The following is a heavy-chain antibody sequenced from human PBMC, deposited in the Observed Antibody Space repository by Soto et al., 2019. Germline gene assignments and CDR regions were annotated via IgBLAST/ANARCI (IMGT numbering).Heavy chain of an antibody. V-gene: IGHV4-39*01. CDR1: GGSTSSSSYY. D-gene: IGHD3-9*01. CDR2: IYYSGST. CDR3: XXXXPGFFVN. Sequence: QLQLQESGPGLVKPSETLSLTCIVSGGSTSSSSYYWGWIRQPPGKGLEWIGTIYYSGSTYYSPXXXXXXXXXXXXXXXXXXXXXXXXXXXXXXXXXXXXXXPGFFVNWGQGTLVTVSS. J-gene: IGHJ4*02.